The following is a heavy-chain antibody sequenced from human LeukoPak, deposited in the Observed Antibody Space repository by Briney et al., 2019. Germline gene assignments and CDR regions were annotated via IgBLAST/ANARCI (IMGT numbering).Heavy chain of an antibody. CDR1: GFTFSACE. Sequence: GGSLRLSCALSGFTFSACELTWARQAPGKGLEWVSYISRSGSTRYYADSAKGRFTISRDNAKNSLYLQMNSLRAEDTAVYYCARVATMVRVPLDALDIWGQGTMVSVSS. CDR2: ISRSGSTR. CDR3: ARVATMVRVPLDALDI. J-gene: IGHJ3*02. V-gene: IGHV3-48*03. D-gene: IGHD3-10*01.